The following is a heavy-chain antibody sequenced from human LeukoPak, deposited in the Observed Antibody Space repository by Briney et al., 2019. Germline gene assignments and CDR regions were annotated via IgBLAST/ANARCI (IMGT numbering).Heavy chain of an antibody. CDR3: ARVLSAAMWGGMDV. CDR2: ISSSTSYI. V-gene: IGHV3-21*01. J-gene: IGHJ6*02. CDR1: GFTFSDYS. D-gene: IGHD2-2*01. Sequence: GGSLRLSCAASGFTFSDYSMNWVRQAPGKGLEWVSSISSSTSYIFYADSMKGRFTISRDNAKNSLYLQMNSLGAEDTAVYYCARVLSAAMWGGMDVWGQGTTVTVSS.